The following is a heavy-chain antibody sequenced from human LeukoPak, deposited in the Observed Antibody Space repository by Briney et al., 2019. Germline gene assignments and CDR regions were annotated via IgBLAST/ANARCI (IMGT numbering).Heavy chain of an antibody. CDR2: ISGSGSST. CDR3: AKGGSFYDSSGYADY. V-gene: IGHV3-23*01. J-gene: IGHJ4*02. CDR1: GITFSSYA. Sequence: GGSLRLSCAASGITFSSYAMSWVRQAPGKGLEWVSAISGSGSSTYYADSVKGRFTISRDNSKNTLSLQMNSLRAEDTAVYYCAKGGSFYDSSGYADYWGQGTLVTVSS. D-gene: IGHD3-22*01.